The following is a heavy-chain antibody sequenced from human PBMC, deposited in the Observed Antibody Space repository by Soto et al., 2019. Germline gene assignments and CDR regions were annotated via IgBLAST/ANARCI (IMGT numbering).Heavy chain of an antibody. CDR3: ARDAVAVAGDYYYGMDV. D-gene: IGHD6-19*01. V-gene: IGHV6-1*01. J-gene: IGHJ6*02. Sequence: SQTLSLTCAISGDSVSSNSAALNWIRQSPSRGLEWLGRTYYRSKWYNDYAVSVKSRITINPDTSKNQFSLQLNSVTPEDTAVYYCARDAVAVAGDYYYGMDVWGQGTTVTVSS. CDR1: GDSVSSNSAA. CDR2: TYYRSKWYN.